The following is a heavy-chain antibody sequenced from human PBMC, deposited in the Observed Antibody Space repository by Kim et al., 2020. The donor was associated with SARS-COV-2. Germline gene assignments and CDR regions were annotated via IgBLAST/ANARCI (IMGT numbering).Heavy chain of an antibody. J-gene: IGHJ6*02. D-gene: IGHD6-6*01. CDR2: IYYSGST. V-gene: IGHV4-39*01. Sequence: SETLSLTCTVSGGSISSSSYYWGWIRQPPGKGLEWIGSIYYSGSTYYNPSLKSRVTISVDTSKNQFSLKLSSVTAADTAVYYCARLGSSSGIRYYGMDVWGQGTTVTVSS. CDR3: ARLGSSSGIRYYGMDV. CDR1: GGSISSSSYY.